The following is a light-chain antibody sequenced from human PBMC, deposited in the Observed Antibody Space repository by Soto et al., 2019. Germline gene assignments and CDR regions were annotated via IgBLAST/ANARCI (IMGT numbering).Light chain of an antibody. V-gene: IGKV1-39*01. CDR3: QQYYSTPST. CDR1: LSISSD. J-gene: IGKJ5*01. Sequence: DIQMTQSPSSLSASVGDRVTITCRASLSISSDLNWYQQKPGKAPKVLIFGASSLQSGVPSRFSGSGSGTDFTLTISSLQAQDVAVYYCQQYYSTPSTFGQGTRLEIK. CDR2: GAS.